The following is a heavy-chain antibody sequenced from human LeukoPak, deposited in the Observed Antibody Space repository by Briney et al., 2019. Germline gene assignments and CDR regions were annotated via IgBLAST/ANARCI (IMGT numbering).Heavy chain of an antibody. Sequence: SKTLSLTCTVSGGSINTYYWSWIRQPPGKGLEWIGCIYKSGSTSYNPSLKSRVTISADTSRNQFSLMLNSVTAADTAVYYCARGIDLSFRYTFGLWGQGARVTVSS. CDR3: ARGIDLSFRYTFGL. V-gene: IGHV4-59*01. D-gene: IGHD5-18*01. CDR2: IYKSGST. CDR1: GGSINTYY. J-gene: IGHJ4*02.